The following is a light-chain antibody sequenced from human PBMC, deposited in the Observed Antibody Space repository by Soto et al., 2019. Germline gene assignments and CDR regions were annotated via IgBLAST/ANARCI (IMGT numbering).Light chain of an antibody. CDR2: DTS. CDR3: QQYDSYTLT. J-gene: IGKJ1*01. V-gene: IGKV1-5*01. CDR1: QSVGDW. Sequence: LTQSPSTLSSSVGDRATITCRASQSVGDWLAWYQQKPGQPPRLLIYDTSSLATAVPARFSGSGSGTEFTLTISGLQPDDFATYYCQQYDSYTLTFGQGTKVEIK.